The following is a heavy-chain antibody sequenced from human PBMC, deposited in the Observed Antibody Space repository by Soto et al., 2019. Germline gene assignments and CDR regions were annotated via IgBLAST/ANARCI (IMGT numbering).Heavy chain of an antibody. V-gene: IGHV4-39*01. D-gene: IGHD2-15*01. Sequence: SETLSLTCTVSGGSISSSSYYWGWIRQPPGKGLEWIGSIYYSGSTYYNPSLKSRVTISVDTSKNQFSLKLSSVTAADTAVYYCASLGYCSGGSCYHYYYYGMDVWGQGTTVTISS. J-gene: IGHJ6*02. CDR3: ASLGYCSGGSCYHYYYYGMDV. CDR1: GGSISSSSYY. CDR2: IYYSGST.